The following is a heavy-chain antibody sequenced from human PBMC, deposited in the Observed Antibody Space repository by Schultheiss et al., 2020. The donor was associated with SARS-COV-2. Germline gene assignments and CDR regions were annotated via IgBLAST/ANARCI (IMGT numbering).Heavy chain of an antibody. CDR3: AKDVGAVASLFEY. J-gene: IGHJ4*02. D-gene: IGHD3-16*01. CDR2: IGTAGDT. V-gene: IGHV3-13*04. CDR1: EFTFNRND. Sequence: GGSLRLSCSASEFTFNRNDMHWVRPGTGKGLEWVSAIGTAGDTYYPDSVKGRFTISRDNSKGTLWLQMNSLRDEDTALYYCAKDVGAVASLFEYWGQGTLVTVSS.